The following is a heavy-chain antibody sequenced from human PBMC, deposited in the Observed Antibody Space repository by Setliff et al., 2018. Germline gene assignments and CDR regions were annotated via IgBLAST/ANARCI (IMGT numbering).Heavy chain of an antibody. CDR3: LRLVRYCTKIACQATSGDEV. D-gene: IGHD2-8*01. CDR1: GDTFSTYA. CDR2: VIPLLETT. Sequence: GASVKVSCKASGDTFSTYALSWVRQAPGQGLEWMGGVIPLLETTKYAQKFQGRITLTTDTSTNTGYLELRGLRSDDTAVYYCLRLVRYCTKIACQATSGDEVWGLGTLVTVSS. V-gene: IGHV1-69*05. J-gene: IGHJ4*02.